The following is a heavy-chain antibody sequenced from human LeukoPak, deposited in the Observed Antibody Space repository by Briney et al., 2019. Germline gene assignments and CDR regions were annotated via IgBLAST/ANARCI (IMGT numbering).Heavy chain of an antibody. CDR2: IYYSGNT. D-gene: IGHD4-23*01. J-gene: IGHJ3*01. Sequence: PSETLSLTCTVSGGSISSSSYFWGWIRQPPGKGLEWIGSIYYSGNTDYNPSLQSRVTISVDTSKKRFSLKLRSVTAADTAVYYCARRLRWSNLDAFDVWGQGTLVTVSS. V-gene: IGHV4-39*01. CDR1: GGSISSSSYF. CDR3: ARRLRWSNLDAFDV.